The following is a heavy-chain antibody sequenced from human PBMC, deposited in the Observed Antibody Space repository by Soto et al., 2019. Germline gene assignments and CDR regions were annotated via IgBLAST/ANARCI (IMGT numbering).Heavy chain of an antibody. J-gene: IGHJ6*02. V-gene: IGHV1-69*13. CDR1: GGTFSSYA. CDR2: IIPIFGTA. D-gene: IGHD4-4*01. CDR3: ARVITVTPVGYYGMDV. Sequence: GASVKVSCKASGGTFSSYAISWVRQAPGQGLEWMGGIIPIFGTANYAQRLQGRVTITADESSTTAHMELSSLRSEDTAVYYCARVITVTPVGYYGMDVWGQGTTVTVSS.